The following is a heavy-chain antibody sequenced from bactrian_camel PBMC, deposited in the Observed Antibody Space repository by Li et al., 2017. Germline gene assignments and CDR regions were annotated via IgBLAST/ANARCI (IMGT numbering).Heavy chain of an antibody. CDR1: EYLFTSYC. CDR2: TDSGGNT. J-gene: IGHJ6*01. V-gene: IGHV3S53*01. Sequence: HVQLVESGGGSVQPGGSLRLSCAAYEYLFTSYCMGWFRQAPGKEREGVASTDSGGNTNYADFVKGRFTISKDNANNTLYLEMNSLKPEDSAIYYCAAVRWAPSVDVESLGYCYTTRAEDDFGYWGQGTQVTVS. CDR3: AAVRWAPSVDVESLGYCYTTRAEDDFGY. D-gene: IGHD2*01.